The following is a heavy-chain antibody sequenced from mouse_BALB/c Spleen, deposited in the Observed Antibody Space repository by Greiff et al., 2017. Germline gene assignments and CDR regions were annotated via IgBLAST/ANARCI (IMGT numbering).Heavy chain of an antibody. D-gene: IGHD2-3*01. Sequence: QVQLKESGPELVKPGASVKISCKASGYAFSSSWMNWVKQRPGQGLEWIGRIYPGDGDTNYNGKFKGKATLTADKSSSTAYMQLSSLTSVDSAVYFCARQGDGPGAWFAYWGQGTLVTVSA. CDR2: IYPGDGDT. V-gene: IGHV1-82*01. CDR1: GYAFSSSW. CDR3: ARQGDGPGAWFAY. J-gene: IGHJ3*01.